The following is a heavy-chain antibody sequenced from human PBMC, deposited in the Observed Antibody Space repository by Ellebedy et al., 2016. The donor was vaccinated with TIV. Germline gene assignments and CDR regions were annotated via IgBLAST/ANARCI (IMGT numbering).Heavy chain of an antibody. D-gene: IGHD5-24*01. J-gene: IGHJ4*02. Sequence: GESLKISCTASGSTFSTYAMSWVRQAPGKGLEWVSGISGDGGSRYYADSVKGRVTISRDNSKNTLYLQMNSLRAEDTAVYYCARAGPLEMNHFDYWGQGTLVTVSS. V-gene: IGHV3-23*01. CDR2: ISGDGGSR. CDR3: ARAGPLEMNHFDY. CDR1: GSTFSTYA.